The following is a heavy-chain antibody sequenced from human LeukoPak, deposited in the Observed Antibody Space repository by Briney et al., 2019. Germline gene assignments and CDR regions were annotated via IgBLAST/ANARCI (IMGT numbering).Heavy chain of an antibody. V-gene: IGHV4-39*01. CDR3: TRMETVGYFDY. CDR1: GGSISGSSYF. Sequence: SETLSLTCTVSGGSISGSSYFWGWLRQPPGKGLEWIGSIYYSGSTYYNPSLKSRVTISVDTSKNQFSLKLSSVTAADTAVFFCTRMETVGYFDYWGLGTLVTVSS. J-gene: IGHJ4*02. D-gene: IGHD2-15*01. CDR2: IYYSGST.